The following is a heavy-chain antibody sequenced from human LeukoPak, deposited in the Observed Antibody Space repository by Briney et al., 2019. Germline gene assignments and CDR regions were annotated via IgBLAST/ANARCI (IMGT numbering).Heavy chain of an antibody. D-gene: IGHD5-12*01. Sequence: QTGGSLRLSCAASGFTFDDYAMHWVRQAPGKGLEWVSGISWNSGSIGYADSVKGRFTISRDNAKNSLYLQMNSLRAEDMALYYCAKESTKRGYSGLDPWGQGTLVTVSS. CDR3: AKESTKRGYSGLDP. CDR1: GFTFDDYA. CDR2: ISWNSGSI. V-gene: IGHV3-9*03. J-gene: IGHJ5*02.